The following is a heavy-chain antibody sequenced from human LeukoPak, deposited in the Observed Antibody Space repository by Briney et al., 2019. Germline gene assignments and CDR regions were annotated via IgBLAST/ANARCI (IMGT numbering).Heavy chain of an antibody. V-gene: IGHV3-30-3*01. D-gene: IGHD4-11*01. CDR1: GFTFSSYA. Sequence: GGSLRLSCAASGFTFSSYAMHWVRQAPGKGLEWVAVISYDGSNKYYADSVKGRFTISRDNSKNTLYLQMNSLRAEDTAVYYCARYAYSGDFDYWGQGTLVTVTS. CDR3: ARYAYSGDFDY. J-gene: IGHJ4*02. CDR2: ISYDGSNK.